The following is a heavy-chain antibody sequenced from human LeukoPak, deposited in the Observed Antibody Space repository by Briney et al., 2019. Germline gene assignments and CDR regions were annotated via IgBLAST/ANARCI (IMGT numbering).Heavy chain of an antibody. CDR1: GFTIYSNW. J-gene: IGHJ4*02. D-gene: IGHD6-19*01. V-gene: IGHV3-74*03. CDR3: VRQAVAGFDC. CDR2: INGDGSST. Sequence: HPGGSLRLSGAASGFTIYSNWLDWIRQAPGKGLLWVSRINGDGSSTLYADSVKGRFTISRDNAKNTLYLQMNSLISNETDVYNCVRQAVAGFDCWGQGTLVTISS.